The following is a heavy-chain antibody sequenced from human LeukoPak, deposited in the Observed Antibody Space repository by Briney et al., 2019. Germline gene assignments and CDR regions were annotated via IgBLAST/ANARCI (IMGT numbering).Heavy chain of an antibody. CDR2: ISVSGGST. J-gene: IGHJ4*02. CDR1: GFTFSSYG. V-gene: IGHV3-23*01. Sequence: PGGSLRLSCAASGFTFSSYGMSWVRQAPGKGLEWVSAISVSGGSTYYADSVKGRFTISRDNSKSTLYLQMNSLRAEDTAVYYCAKDLFSYPIYYFDYWGQGALVTVSS. CDR3: AKDLFSYPIYYFDY. D-gene: IGHD2-21*01.